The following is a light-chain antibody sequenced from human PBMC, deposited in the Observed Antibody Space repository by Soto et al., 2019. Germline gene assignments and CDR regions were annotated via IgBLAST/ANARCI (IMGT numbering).Light chain of an antibody. Sequence: DILLTQSPDSLAVSLGERATINCKSSQSVLYSSNNKNYLAWYQQKPGQPPKLLIYWASTRESGVPDRFSGGGSGTDFTLTISSLQAEDVAVYYCQQYYSTPITFGQGTRLEIK. J-gene: IGKJ5*01. CDR2: WAS. V-gene: IGKV4-1*01. CDR3: QQYYSTPIT. CDR1: QSVLYSSNNKNY.